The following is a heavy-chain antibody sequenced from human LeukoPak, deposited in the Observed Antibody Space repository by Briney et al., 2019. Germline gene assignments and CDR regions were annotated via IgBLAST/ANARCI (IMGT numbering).Heavy chain of an antibody. Sequence: GRSLRLSCAASGFTFSSYAMHWVRQAPGKGLGWVAVISYDGSNKYYADSVKGRFTISRDNSKNTLYLQMNSLRAEDTAVYYCARGRYGSGSKRGMDVWGKGTTVTVPS. CDR1: GFTFSSYA. CDR2: ISYDGSNK. J-gene: IGHJ6*04. D-gene: IGHD3-10*01. CDR3: ARGRYGSGSKRGMDV. V-gene: IGHV3-30*04.